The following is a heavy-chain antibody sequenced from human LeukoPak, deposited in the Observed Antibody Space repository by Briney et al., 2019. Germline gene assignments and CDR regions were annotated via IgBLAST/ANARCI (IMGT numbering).Heavy chain of an antibody. J-gene: IGHJ4*02. CDR3: VQGDFWGGGENFLDY. D-gene: IGHD3-3*01. Sequence: SGPTLVKPTQTLTLTCTFSGFSLTTNGVAVGWIRQPPGKALEWLGLIYWNDDHRYTPSLRSRVTITKDTSKNQVVLTMTNMDPLDTATYFCVQGDFWGGGENFLDYWGQGILVTISS. V-gene: IGHV2-5*01. CDR2: IYWNDDH. CDR1: GFSLTTNGVA.